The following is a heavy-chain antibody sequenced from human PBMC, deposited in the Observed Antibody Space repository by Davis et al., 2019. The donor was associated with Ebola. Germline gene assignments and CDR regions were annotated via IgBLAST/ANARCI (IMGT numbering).Heavy chain of an antibody. CDR3: ARGIGMITPYYFDY. D-gene: IGHD3-16*01. J-gene: IGHJ4*02. CDR1: GFTFSSYW. Sequence: PGGSLRLSCAASGFTFSSYWMSWVRQAPGKGLEWVAVISYDGSNKYYADSVKGRFTISRDNAKNSLYLQMNSLRAEDTAVYYCARGIGMITPYYFDYWGQGTLVTVSS. V-gene: IGHV3-30*03. CDR2: ISYDGSNK.